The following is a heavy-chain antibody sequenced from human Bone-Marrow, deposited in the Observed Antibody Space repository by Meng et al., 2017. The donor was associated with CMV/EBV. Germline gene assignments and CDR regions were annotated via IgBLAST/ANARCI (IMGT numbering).Heavy chain of an antibody. V-gene: IGHV4-39*07. Sequence: GSLRLSCTVSGGSISSSSYYWGWIRQPPGKGLEWIGSIYYSGSTYYNPSLKSRVTISVDTSKNQFSLKLSSVTAADTAVYYCARVGDYGSGGMDVWGQGTTVTVSS. CDR2: IYYSGST. CDR3: ARVGDYGSGGMDV. J-gene: IGHJ6*01. D-gene: IGHD3-10*01. CDR1: GGSISSSSYY.